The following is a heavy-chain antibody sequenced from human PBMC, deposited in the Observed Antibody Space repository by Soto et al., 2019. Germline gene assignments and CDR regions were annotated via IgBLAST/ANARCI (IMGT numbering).Heavy chain of an antibody. CDR3: AREGGGYGSGSPWGYYYYGMDV. CDR1: GDSISRGAYY. Sequence: SETLSLTCTVSGDSISRGAYYWTWIRQHPVKGLEWIGYISNSGRTYYNPSLKSRLTISLDTSKNQFSLKLSSVTAADTAVYYCAREGGGYGSGSPWGYYYYGMDVWGQGTTVTVSS. V-gene: IGHV4-31*03. CDR2: ISNSGRT. J-gene: IGHJ6*02. D-gene: IGHD3-10*01.